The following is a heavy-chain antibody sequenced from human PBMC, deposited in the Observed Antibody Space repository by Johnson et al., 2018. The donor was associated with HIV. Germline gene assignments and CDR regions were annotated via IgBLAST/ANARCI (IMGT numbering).Heavy chain of an antibody. CDR3: ARARYTSDWYLYDAFDL. D-gene: IGHD6-13*01. J-gene: IGHJ3*01. CDR2: VSSNGGKT. V-gene: IGHV3-64*01. Sequence: VQLVESGGGLVQPGGSLRLYCADSGFTFSTYAMHWVRQAPGKGLEYVSGVSSNGGKTYYANSVKGRFTISRDNSKNTLYLQMGSLRTEDMAVYHCARARYTSDWYLYDAFDLWGQGTMVTVSS. CDR1: GFTFSTYA.